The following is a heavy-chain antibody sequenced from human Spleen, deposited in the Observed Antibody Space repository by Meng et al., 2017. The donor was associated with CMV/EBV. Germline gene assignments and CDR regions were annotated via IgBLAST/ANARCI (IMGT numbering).Heavy chain of an antibody. CDR2: ISSSSAYI. J-gene: IGHJ6*02. D-gene: IGHD3-3*01. Sequence: GESLKISCAASGFTFSSYALSWVRQAPGTGLEWVSSISSSSAYIYYADSMKGRFTISRDNAKNSLYLQMNSLRAEDTAVYYCARVGRFTIFGVVSYAMDVWGQGTTVTVSS. CDR3: ARVGRFTIFGVVSYAMDV. V-gene: IGHV3-21*01. CDR1: GFTFSSYA.